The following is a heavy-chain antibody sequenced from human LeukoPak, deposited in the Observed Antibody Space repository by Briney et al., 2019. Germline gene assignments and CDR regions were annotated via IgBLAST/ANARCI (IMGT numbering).Heavy chain of an antibody. Sequence: GGSLRLSCAAPGFTFTSYWMTWVRQAPGKGLEWVANIKQDGSEKYYVDSVKGRFTISRDNAKSALSLQMNSLRAEDTAVYYCAIDSWELRGYWGQGTLVTVSS. D-gene: IGHD1-26*01. J-gene: IGHJ4*02. CDR2: IKQDGSEK. CDR3: AIDSWELRGY. CDR1: GFTFTSYW. V-gene: IGHV3-7*01.